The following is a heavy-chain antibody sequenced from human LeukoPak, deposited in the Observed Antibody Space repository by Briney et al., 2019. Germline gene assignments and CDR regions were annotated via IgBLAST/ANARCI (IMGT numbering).Heavy chain of an antibody. D-gene: IGHD3-10*01. CDR2: IFISGST. Sequence: SETLSLTCTVSGGSISSSSYYWSWIRQPAGKGLEWIGRIFISGSTNYNPSLKSRVTVSVDTSKNQFSLKLTSVTAADTAVYYCVRDRYYYNSGSPLFDYWGQGTLVTVSS. CDR3: VRDRYYYNSGSPLFDY. J-gene: IGHJ4*02. V-gene: IGHV4-61*02. CDR1: GGSISSSSYY.